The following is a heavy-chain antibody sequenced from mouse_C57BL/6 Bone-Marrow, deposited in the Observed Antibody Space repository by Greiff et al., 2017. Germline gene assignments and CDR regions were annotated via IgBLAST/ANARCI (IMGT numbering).Heavy chain of an antibody. D-gene: IGHD1-2*01. CDR1: GFNIKDYY. Sequence: VQLQQSGAELVKPGASVKLSCTASGFNIKDYYMHWVKQRTEQGLEWIGRIDPEDGDTKYAPKFQGKATITADTSSNTAYLQLSSLTSEDTAVYYCASSYGGWYFAGWGTGTTVTVSS. V-gene: IGHV14-2*01. CDR3: ASSYGGWYFAG. J-gene: IGHJ1*03. CDR2: IDPEDGDT.